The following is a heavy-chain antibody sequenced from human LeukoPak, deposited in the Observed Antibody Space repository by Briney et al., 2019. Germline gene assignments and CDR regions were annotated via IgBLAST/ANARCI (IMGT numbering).Heavy chain of an antibody. J-gene: IGHJ4*02. CDR2: GYYSGST. D-gene: IGHD2-21*01. Sequence: SETLSLTCAVYGGSFSGYYWSWIRQPPGKGLEWIGSGYYSGSTYYNPSLMSRVTISVDTSKHHFSLKLNSVTAADTAVYYCTRHGGGYYYFDYWGRGTLVTVSS. CDR1: GGSFSGYY. CDR3: TRHGGGYYYFDY. V-gene: IGHV4-34*01.